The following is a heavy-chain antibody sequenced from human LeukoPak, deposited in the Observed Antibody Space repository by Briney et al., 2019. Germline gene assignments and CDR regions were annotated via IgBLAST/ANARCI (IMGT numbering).Heavy chain of an antibody. CDR2: IIPIFGTA. Sequence: SVKVSCKASGGTFSSYAISWVRQAPGQGLEWMGGIIPIFGTANYAQKFQGRVTITTDESTSTAYMELSSLRSEDTAVYYCAGDHWDWFDPWGQGTLVTVSS. CDR3: AGDHWDWFDP. J-gene: IGHJ5*02. D-gene: IGHD7-27*01. V-gene: IGHV1-69*05. CDR1: GGTFSSYA.